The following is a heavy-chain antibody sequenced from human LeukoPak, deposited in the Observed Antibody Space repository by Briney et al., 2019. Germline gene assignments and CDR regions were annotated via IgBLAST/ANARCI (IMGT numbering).Heavy chain of an antibody. CDR1: EFSVGSNY. J-gene: IGHJ6*03. D-gene: IGHD2-8*01. Sequence: PGGSLRLSCAASEFSVGSNYMTWVRQAPGKGLEWVANIQQDGSEKYYVDSVKGRFTISRDNSKNTLYLQMNSLRAEDTAIYYCATRPSSYGYYYMDVWGKGTTVTVSS. CDR3: ATRPSSYGYYYMDV. CDR2: IQQDGSEK. V-gene: IGHV3-7*03.